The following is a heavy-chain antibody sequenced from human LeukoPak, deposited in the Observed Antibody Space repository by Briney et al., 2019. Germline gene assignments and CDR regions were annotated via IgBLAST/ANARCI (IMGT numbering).Heavy chain of an antibody. CDR2: IYSGDNT. D-gene: IGHD6-13*01. V-gene: IGHV3-53*01. Sequence: AGGSLRLSCAASGFTVSSNYTSWVRQAPGKGLEWVSVIYSGDNTYYADSVKGRFTISRDNSKNTLYLQMNSLRAEDTAVYYCARGGRQQLTPFDYWGQGTLVTVSS. J-gene: IGHJ4*02. CDR1: GFTVSSNY. CDR3: ARGGRQQLTPFDY.